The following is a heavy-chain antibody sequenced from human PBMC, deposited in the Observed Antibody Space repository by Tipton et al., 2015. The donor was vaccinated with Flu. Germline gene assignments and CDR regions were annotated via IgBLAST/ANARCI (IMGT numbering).Heavy chain of an antibody. Sequence: SLRLSCAASGFSFSSHWMSWVRQAPGKGLEWVANIKQDGSDTYYVDSARGRFTISRDNAKNSLYLQMNSLRGEDTAVYYCARETAAGALDYWGQGTLVTVSS. D-gene: IGHD6-13*01. CDR1: GFSFSSHW. CDR2: IKQDGSDT. J-gene: IGHJ4*01. CDR3: ARETAAGALDY. V-gene: IGHV3-7*01.